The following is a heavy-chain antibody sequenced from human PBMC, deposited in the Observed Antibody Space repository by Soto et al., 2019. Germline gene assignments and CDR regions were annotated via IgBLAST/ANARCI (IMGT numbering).Heavy chain of an antibody. CDR3: ARAGRIAVADMYYFDY. J-gene: IGHJ4*02. CDR1: GFTFSSYA. V-gene: IGHV3-64*01. D-gene: IGHD6-19*01. Sequence: GGSLRLSCAASGFTFSSYAMHWVRQAPGKGLEYVSAISSNGGSTYYANSVKGRFTISRDNSKNTLYLQMGSLRAEDMAVYYCARAGRIAVADMYYFDYWGQGTLVTVSS. CDR2: ISSNGGST.